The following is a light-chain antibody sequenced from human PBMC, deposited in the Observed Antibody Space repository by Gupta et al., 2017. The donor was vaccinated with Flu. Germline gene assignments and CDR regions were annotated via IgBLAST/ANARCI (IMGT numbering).Light chain of an antibody. CDR3: AAWDDSLNGHYD. V-gene: IGLV1-44*01. CDR1: SSNIGSNT. Sequence: VTISCSGSSSNIGSNTVHWYPQVPGTAPKLLIYGNNERPSGVPDRFSGSKSGTSDSLAISGLQSEDEADYYCAAWDDSLNGHYDFGTATKVTVL. CDR2: GNN. J-gene: IGLJ1*01.